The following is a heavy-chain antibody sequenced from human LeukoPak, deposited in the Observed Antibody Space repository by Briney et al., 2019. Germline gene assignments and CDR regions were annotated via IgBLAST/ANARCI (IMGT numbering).Heavy chain of an antibody. D-gene: IGHD6-13*01. CDR2: IRYDGSNK. CDR3: AKSPRISSSRYFDY. Sequence: GSLRLSCAASGFTFSSYGMHWVRQAPGKGLEWVAFIRYDGSNKYYADSVKGRFTISRDNSKNTLYLQMNSLRAEDTAVYYCAKSPRISSSRYFDYWGQGTLVTVSS. V-gene: IGHV3-30*02. CDR1: GFTFSSYG. J-gene: IGHJ4*02.